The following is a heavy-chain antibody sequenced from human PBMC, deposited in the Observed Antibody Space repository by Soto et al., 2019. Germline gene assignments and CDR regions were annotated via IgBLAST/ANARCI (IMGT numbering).Heavy chain of an antibody. J-gene: IGHJ4*02. V-gene: IGHV3-23*01. CDR2: ITGSGYNT. Sequence: PGGSLRLSCAASGFTFSSYAMSWVRQAPGKGLEWVSAITGSGYNTYYADSVKGRFTISRDNAKNSLYLQMNSLRAEDTAVYYCARDMPLYYDSSGYLRPFDYWGQGTLVTVFS. CDR1: GFTFSSYA. D-gene: IGHD3-22*01. CDR3: ARDMPLYYDSSGYLRPFDY.